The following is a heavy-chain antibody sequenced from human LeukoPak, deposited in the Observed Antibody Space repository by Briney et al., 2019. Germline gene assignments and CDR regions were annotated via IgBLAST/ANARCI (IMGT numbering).Heavy chain of an antibody. V-gene: IGHV3-7*05. CDR3: ARARDYGSGKANAFDI. Sequence: GGSLRLSCAAPGFTFSSYWMSWVRQAPGKGLEWVANIKRDGSEKYYVDSLKGRFTISRDNAENSLYLQMNSLRAEDTAVYYCARARDYGSGKANAFDIWGQGTTVTVSS. CDR1: GFTFSSYW. J-gene: IGHJ3*02. D-gene: IGHD3-10*01. CDR2: IKRDGSEK.